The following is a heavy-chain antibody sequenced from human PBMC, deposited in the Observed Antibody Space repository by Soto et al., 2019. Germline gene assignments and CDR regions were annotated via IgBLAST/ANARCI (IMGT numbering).Heavy chain of an antibody. CDR2: INPSGGST. CDR1: GYTFTSYY. CDR3: ARYLFPGMSSSSGGMDV. V-gene: IGHV1-46*01. D-gene: IGHD6-6*01. J-gene: IGHJ6*02. Sequence: GASVKVSCKASGYTFTSYYMHWVRQAPGQGLEWMGIINPSGGSTSYAQKFRGRVTMTRDTSTSTVYMELSSLRSEDTTVYYCARYLFPGMSSSSGGMDVWGQGTTVTVSS.